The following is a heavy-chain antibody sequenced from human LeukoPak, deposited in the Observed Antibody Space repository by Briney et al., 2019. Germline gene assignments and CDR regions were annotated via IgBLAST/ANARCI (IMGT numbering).Heavy chain of an antibody. Sequence: QPGGSMRLSCVASGFTFSSYEMNWVRQAPGKGLEWVSYISSSGGTIYYADSVKGRFTISRDNAKNSLYLQMNSLRAEDTAVYYCARAVLYYYYGMDVWGQGTTVTVSS. CDR3: ARAVLYYYYGMDV. V-gene: IGHV3-48*03. CDR1: GFTFSSYE. J-gene: IGHJ6*02. CDR2: ISSSGGTI.